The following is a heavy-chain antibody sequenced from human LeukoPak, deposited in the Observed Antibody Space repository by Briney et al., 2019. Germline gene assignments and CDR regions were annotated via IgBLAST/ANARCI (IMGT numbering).Heavy chain of an antibody. CDR3: ARGTGEGYSYGRYYFDY. Sequence: GASVKVSCKASGYTFTGFYMHWVRQAPGQGLEWMGWINPNSGDTNYAQKFQGRVTMTRDTSISTAYMDLSRLRSDDTAVYYCARGTGEGYSYGRYYFDYWGQGTLVTVSS. D-gene: IGHD5-18*01. J-gene: IGHJ4*02. CDR1: GYTFTGFY. CDR2: INPNSGDT. V-gene: IGHV1-2*02.